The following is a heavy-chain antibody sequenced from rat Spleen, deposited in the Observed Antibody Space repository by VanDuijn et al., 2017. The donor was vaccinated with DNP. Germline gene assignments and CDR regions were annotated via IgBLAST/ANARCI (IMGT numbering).Heavy chain of an antibody. V-gene: IGHV2-1*01. CDR3: TRRPLWGYFDY. D-gene: IGHD3-1*01. CDR1: GFSLTSNS. Sequence: QVQLKESGPGLVQPSQTLSLTCTVSGFSLTSNSVHWVRQPPGKGLEWVGAIWSGGNTDYNSALKSRLSISRDTSKSQVFLKMNSLQTEDTAIYFCTRRPLWGYFDYWGQGVMVTVSS. CDR2: IWSGGNT. J-gene: IGHJ2*01.